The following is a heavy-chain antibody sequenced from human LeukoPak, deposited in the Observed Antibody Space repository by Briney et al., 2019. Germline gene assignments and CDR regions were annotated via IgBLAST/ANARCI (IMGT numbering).Heavy chain of an antibody. Sequence: SVKVSCKTSGGTFSIYAINWVRQAPGQGLEWPGGITPVLGTSNYAQRFQGRVTIIADESTSTAYMELSSLGSEDTAVYYCARGLVTKFVTWGQGTMVTVSS. CDR1: GGTFSIYA. CDR2: ITPVLGTS. CDR3: ARGLVTKFVT. J-gene: IGHJ3*02. V-gene: IGHV1-69*01. D-gene: IGHD3-9*01.